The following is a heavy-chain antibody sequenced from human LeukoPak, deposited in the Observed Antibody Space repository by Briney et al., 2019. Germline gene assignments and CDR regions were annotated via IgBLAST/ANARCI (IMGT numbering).Heavy chain of an antibody. J-gene: IGHJ4*02. CDR2: INPNSGDT. CDR3: ARAGSGWFPDY. V-gene: IGHV1-2*02. D-gene: IGHD6-19*01. Sequence: ASVKVSCKTSGYIFTDYYIHWVRQAPGQGLEWMGWINPNSGDTNYAQKIQGTVTLTRDTSITTAYMELTRLTSDDTAVYYCARAGSGWFPDYWGQGTLVTVSS. CDR1: GYIFTDYY.